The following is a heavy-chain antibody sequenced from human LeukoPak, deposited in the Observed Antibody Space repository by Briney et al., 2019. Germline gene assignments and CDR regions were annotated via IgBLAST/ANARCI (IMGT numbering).Heavy chain of an antibody. CDR3: ARGRYCSSTSCSNWFGP. D-gene: IGHD2-2*01. J-gene: IGHJ5*02. CDR2: INHSRST. V-gene: IGHV4-34*01. Sequence: SETLSLTCGVYGGSFSGYYWSWIRQPPGKGLEWIGEINHSRSTHYNPSLKSRVTMSVDTSKNQLSLKLSSVTAADTAVYYCARGRYCSSTSCSNWFGPWGQGTLVTVSS. CDR1: GGSFSGYY.